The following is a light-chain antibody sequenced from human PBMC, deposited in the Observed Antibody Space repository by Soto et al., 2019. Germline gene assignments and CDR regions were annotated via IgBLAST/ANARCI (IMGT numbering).Light chain of an antibody. J-gene: IGKJ1*01. V-gene: IGKV3-11*01. CDR2: LAS. CDR3: LRRESWPPT. Sequence: EIVVTQSPATLSSFPGDRVTLSCRASQAVNTRLTWYQHKPCQPPRRLIHLASNRPAGVPARFSGSGSGTDFTLTLSDRVPEYVAYYHCLRRESWPPTVGQRNTVYIK. CDR1: QAVNTR.